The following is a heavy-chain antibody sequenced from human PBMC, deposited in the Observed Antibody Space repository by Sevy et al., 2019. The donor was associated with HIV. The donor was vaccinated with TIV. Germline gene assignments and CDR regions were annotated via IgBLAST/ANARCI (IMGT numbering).Heavy chain of an antibody. D-gene: IGHD3-3*01. CDR1: GFSFSSDA. V-gene: IGHV3-23*01. CDR2: VSASGGST. CDR3: ARVGGGGYYDPWSGYLEFDP. J-gene: IGHJ5*02. Sequence: GGSLRLSCVGSGFSFSSDAMSWVRQAPGKGLQWVATVSASGGSTYYADSVRGRFSITRDNSKNTLYVKMNSLRAEDTAVDCCARVGGGGYYDPWSGYLEFDPWGQGTLVTVSS.